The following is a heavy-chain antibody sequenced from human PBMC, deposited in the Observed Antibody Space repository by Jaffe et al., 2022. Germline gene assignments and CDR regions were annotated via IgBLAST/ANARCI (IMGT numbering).Heavy chain of an antibody. CDR1: GGSISSGSYY. V-gene: IGHV4-61*02. J-gene: IGHJ5*02. CDR3: ARGAKAVAGAAWFDP. CDR2: IYTSGST. D-gene: IGHD6-19*01. Sequence: QVQLQESGPGLVKPSQTLSLTCTVSGGSISSGSYYWSWIRQPAGKGLEWIGRIYTSGSTNYNPSLKSRVTISIDTSRNQFSLRLNSVTAADTAVYYCARGAKAVAGAAWFDPWGQGTLVTVSS.